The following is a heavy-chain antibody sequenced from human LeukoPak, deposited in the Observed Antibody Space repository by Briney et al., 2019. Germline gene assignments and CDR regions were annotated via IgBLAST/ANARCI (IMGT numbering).Heavy chain of an antibody. D-gene: IGHD3-22*01. Sequence: SETLSLTCSVSGGTISSYYWSWIRQPPGKGLEWIGYIYYSGSTNYNPSLKSRVTISVDTSKNQFSLKLSSVTAADMAVYYCAKSVVVATTRLGPFDTWGQGTMVTVSS. CDR1: GGTISSYY. V-gene: IGHV4-59*08. CDR3: AKSVVVATTRLGPFDT. CDR2: IYYSGST. J-gene: IGHJ3*02.